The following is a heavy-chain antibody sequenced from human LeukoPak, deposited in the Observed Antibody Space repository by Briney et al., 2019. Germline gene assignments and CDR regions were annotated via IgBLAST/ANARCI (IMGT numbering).Heavy chain of an antibody. V-gene: IGHV4-30-2*01. Sequence: SGTLSLTCAVSGGSISSGGYSWSWIRQPPGKGLEWIGYIYHSGSTYYNPSLKSRVTISVDRSKNQFSLKLSSVTAADTAVYYCARAGIVGATGADYFDYWGQGTLVTVSS. J-gene: IGHJ4*02. D-gene: IGHD1-26*01. CDR3: ARAGIVGATGADYFDY. CDR1: GGSISSGGYS. CDR2: IYHSGST.